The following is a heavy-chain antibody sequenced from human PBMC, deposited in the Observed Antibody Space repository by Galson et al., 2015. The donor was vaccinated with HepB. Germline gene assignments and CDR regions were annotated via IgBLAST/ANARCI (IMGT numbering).Heavy chain of an antibody. Sequence: SVKVSCKVSGYTLTELSMHWVRQAPGKGLEWMGGFDPEDGETIYAQKFQGRVTMTEDTSTDTAYMELSSLRSEDTAVYYCATLHYYHQGRTAFDIWGQGTMVTVSS. V-gene: IGHV1-24*01. D-gene: IGHD3-10*01. CDR3: ATLHYYHQGRTAFDI. CDR1: GYTLTELS. CDR2: FDPEDGET. J-gene: IGHJ3*02.